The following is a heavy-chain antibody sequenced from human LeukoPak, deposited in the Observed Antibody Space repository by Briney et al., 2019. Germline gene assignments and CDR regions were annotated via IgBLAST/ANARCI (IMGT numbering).Heavy chain of an antibody. Sequence: KPSETLSLTCAVYGGSLSGYYWSWIRQPPGEGLEWIGEINHSGSTNYNPSLKSRVTISVDTSKNQFSLKLSSVTAADTAVYYCARGLELRSYYYYYMDVWGKGTTVTVSS. J-gene: IGHJ6*03. V-gene: IGHV4-34*01. CDR3: ARGLELRSYYYYYMDV. D-gene: IGHD1-7*01. CDR2: INHSGST. CDR1: GGSLSGYY.